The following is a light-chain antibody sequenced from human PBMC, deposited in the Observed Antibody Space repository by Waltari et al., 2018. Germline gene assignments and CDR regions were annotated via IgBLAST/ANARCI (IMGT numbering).Light chain of an antibody. V-gene: IGLV1-47*01. CDR2: RNN. Sequence: QSVMTQPPSASGTPGQRVTISCSGSNSNIGNNHVYWYQQLPGAAPKLLIYRNNRRPSGFPDRFSVSKSGTSASLAISGLRSEDEGDYYCGGWDDSLNGWVFGGGTKLTVL. CDR1: NSNIGNNH. J-gene: IGLJ3*02. CDR3: GGWDDSLNGWV.